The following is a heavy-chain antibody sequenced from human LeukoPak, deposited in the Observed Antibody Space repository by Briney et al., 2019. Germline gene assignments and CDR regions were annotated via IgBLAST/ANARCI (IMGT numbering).Heavy chain of an antibody. CDR3: ATASITGTVYFDF. D-gene: IGHD1-7*01. V-gene: IGHV1-24*01. Sequence: ASVKVSCKVSGYALTELCMHWVRQAPGKGLEWEGGCDPEDGGTIYEQKFQGRVTMTEDKSTDTAYMVRGSVRSEGDSVYYCATASITGTVYFDFWGQGTLVTVSS. CDR2: CDPEDGGT. CDR1: GYALTELC. J-gene: IGHJ4*02.